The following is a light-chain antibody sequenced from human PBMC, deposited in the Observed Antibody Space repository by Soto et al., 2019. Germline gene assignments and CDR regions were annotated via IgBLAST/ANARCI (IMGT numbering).Light chain of an antibody. Sequence: EIVLTQSPGTLSLSPGERATLSCRASQSVSSSYLAWYQQKPGQAPRLLIYGASSRATGIPDRFSGSGSGTEFTLTISRLEAEDFAVYYCQQYGRAPLTFGVGTKVEIK. CDR2: GAS. CDR1: QSVSSSY. CDR3: QQYGRAPLT. V-gene: IGKV3-20*01. J-gene: IGKJ4*02.